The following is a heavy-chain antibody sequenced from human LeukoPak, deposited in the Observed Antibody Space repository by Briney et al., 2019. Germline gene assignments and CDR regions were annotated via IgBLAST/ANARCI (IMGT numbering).Heavy chain of an antibody. CDR3: ARGPKTRYTFDY. Sequence: SVKVSCKASGGTFSSYAISWVRQAPGQGLEWMGRIIPILGIANYAQKFQGRVTITADKSTSTAYVELSSLRSEDTAVYYCARGPKTRYTFDYWGQGTLVTVSS. D-gene: IGHD5-18*01. J-gene: IGHJ4*02. V-gene: IGHV1-69*04. CDR2: IIPILGIA. CDR1: GGTFSSYA.